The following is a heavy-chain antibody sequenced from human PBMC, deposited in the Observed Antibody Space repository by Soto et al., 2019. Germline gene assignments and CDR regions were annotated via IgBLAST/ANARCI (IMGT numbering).Heavy chain of an antibody. Sequence: GGSLRLSCAASGFTVSSNYMSWVRQAPGKGLEWVSVIYSGGSTYYADSVKGRFTISRDNSKNTLYLQMNSLRAEDTAVYYCAREATVTHYYYMDVWGKGTTVTVSS. CDR1: GFTVSSNY. CDR3: AREATVTHYYYMDV. D-gene: IGHD4-17*01. V-gene: IGHV3-66*01. CDR2: IYSGGST. J-gene: IGHJ6*03.